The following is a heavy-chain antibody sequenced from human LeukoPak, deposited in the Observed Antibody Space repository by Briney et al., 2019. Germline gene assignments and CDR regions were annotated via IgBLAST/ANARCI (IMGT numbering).Heavy chain of an antibody. CDR3: AAQRASIYDYVWGGYRPTTNFDY. Sequence: PGGSLRLSCAASGFTFSSYSMNWVRQAPGKGLEWVSSISSSSSYIYYADSVKGRFTISRDDAKNSLYLQMNSLRAEDTAVYYCAAQRASIYDYVWGGYRPTTNFDYWGQGTLVSVSS. CDR2: ISSSSSYI. J-gene: IGHJ4*02. V-gene: IGHV3-21*01. D-gene: IGHD3-16*02. CDR1: GFTFSSYS.